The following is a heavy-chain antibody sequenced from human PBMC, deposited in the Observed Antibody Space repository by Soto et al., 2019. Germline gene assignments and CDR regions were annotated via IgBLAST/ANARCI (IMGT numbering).Heavy chain of an antibody. V-gene: IGHV3-9*01. CDR1: GFSLGDYA. Sequence: EVQLVESGGGLVQPGRSLRLSCAASGFSLGDYAMHWVRQAPGKGLEWVSGISWNSGSIGYADSVKDRFTISRDNYKNSLYRQMNSLITEDTAVYYRANIHVRSTSPCYYGMDVWGQGTTATVS. J-gene: IGHJ6*02. CDR2: ISWNSGSI. D-gene: IGHD2-2*01. CDR3: ANIHVRSTSPCYYGMDV.